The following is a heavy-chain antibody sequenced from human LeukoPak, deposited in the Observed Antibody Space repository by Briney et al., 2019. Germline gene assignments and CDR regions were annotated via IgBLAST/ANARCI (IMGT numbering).Heavy chain of an antibody. D-gene: IGHD3-22*01. CDR1: GGSISSYY. J-gene: IGHJ4*02. Sequence: PSETLSLSCTVSGGSISSYYWSWIRQPAGKGLEWVGRNYNSGSTNYNPSLKSRVTMSVDTSKNQFSLKLSSVTAADTAVYYCASDLNIYDSSGRLDYWGQGTLVTVSS. CDR3: ASDLNIYDSSGRLDY. V-gene: IGHV4-4*07. CDR2: NYNSGST.